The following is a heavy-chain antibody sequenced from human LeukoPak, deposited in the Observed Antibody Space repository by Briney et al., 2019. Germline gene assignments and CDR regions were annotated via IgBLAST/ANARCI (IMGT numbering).Heavy chain of an antibody. D-gene: IGHD2-15*01. Sequence: GRSLRLSCAASGVTFSSYGMHWVRQAPGKGLEWVAVIWYDGSNKYYADSVKGRFTISRDNSKNTLYLQMNSLRAEDTAVYYCARDWDCSGGSCYLEATFDIWGQGTMVTVSS. CDR2: IWYDGSNK. CDR1: GVTFSSYG. V-gene: IGHV3-33*01. J-gene: IGHJ3*02. CDR3: ARDWDCSGGSCYLEATFDI.